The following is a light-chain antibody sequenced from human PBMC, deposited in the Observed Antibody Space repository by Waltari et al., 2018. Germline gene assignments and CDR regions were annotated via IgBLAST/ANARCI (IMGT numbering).Light chain of an antibody. CDR2: DAS. V-gene: IGKV3-11*01. Sequence: EIVLTQSPATLSLSPGERATLSCRASQSVSSYLAWYQQKPGHAPRLLIYDASNRATGIPARFSGSGSGTDFTFTISSLEPEDFAVYYCQQRSNWPPFTFGPGTKVNIK. CDR3: QQRSNWPPFT. CDR1: QSVSSY. J-gene: IGKJ3*01.